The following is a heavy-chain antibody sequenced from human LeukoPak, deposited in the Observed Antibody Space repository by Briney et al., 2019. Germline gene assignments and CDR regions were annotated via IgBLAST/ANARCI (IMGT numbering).Heavy chain of an antibody. CDR2: ISGSGGST. Sequence: GGSLRLSCAASGFTFSSYAMSWVRQAPGKGLEWVSAISGSGGSTYYADSVKGRFTISRDNSKNTLYLQMNSLRAEDTAVYYCARPGEVVVAANYFDYWGQGTLVTVSS. CDR3: ARPGEVVVAANYFDY. D-gene: IGHD2-15*01. CDR1: GFTFSSYA. V-gene: IGHV3-23*01. J-gene: IGHJ4*02.